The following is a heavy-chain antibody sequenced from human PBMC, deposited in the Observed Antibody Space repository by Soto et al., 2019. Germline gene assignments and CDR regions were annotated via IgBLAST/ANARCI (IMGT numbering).Heavy chain of an antibody. CDR1: GGSISSYY. V-gene: IGHV4-59*01. CDR2: IYYSGST. Sequence: PSETLSLTCTVSGGSISSYYWSWIRQPPGKGLEWIGYIYYSGSTNYSPSLKSRVTISVDTSKNQFSLKLSSVTAADTAVYYCARDHQGDGYNSWVYIDYWGQGTLVTV. D-gene: IGHD5-12*01. J-gene: IGHJ4*02. CDR3: ARDHQGDGYNSWVYIDY.